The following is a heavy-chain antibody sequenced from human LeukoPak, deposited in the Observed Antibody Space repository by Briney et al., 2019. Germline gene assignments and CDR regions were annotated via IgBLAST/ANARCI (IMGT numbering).Heavy chain of an antibody. D-gene: IGHD5-12*01. CDR1: GVTFSNAW. V-gene: IGHV3-15*01. CDR2: IKSKTDGGTT. Sequence: GGSLRLPCAASGVTFSNAWMSWVRQAPGKGLELVGRIKSKTDGGTTDYAAPVKGRFTISRDDSKNTLYLQMNSLKTEDTAVYYCTTASVVAYYYYSYGMDVWGKGTTVTVSS. CDR3: TTASVVAYYYYSYGMDV. J-gene: IGHJ6*04.